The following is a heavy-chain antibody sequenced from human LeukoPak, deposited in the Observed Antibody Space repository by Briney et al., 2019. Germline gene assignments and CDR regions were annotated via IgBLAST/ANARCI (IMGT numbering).Heavy chain of an antibody. V-gene: IGHV3-74*03. CDR1: GFTFSSHW. CDR3: ARSKSWYSTDALDI. J-gene: IGHJ3*02. Sequence: PGGSLRLSCAASGFTFSSHWMHWVRQAPGKGPVWVSRINGDGSNTTYANSVKGRFTISRDNAKNTLYLQMNSLRAEDTAVYHCARSKSWYSTDALDIWGQGTMVTVSS. CDR2: INGDGSNT. D-gene: IGHD2-15*01.